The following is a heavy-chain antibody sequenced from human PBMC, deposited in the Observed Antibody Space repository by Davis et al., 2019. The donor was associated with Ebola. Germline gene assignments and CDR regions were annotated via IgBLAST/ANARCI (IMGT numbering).Heavy chain of an antibody. D-gene: IGHD5-18*01. Sequence: PRGSLILSCMGSRYYFTSYWLGWVRPMPGKGLEWMGIIYPGDSDTRYSPSLQGQVTISADKSINTAYLQWSSLKASDTAMYYCARLPGVDTAQRGFDYWGQGSLVTVSS. CDR2: IYPGDSDT. CDR3: ARLPGVDTAQRGFDY. V-gene: IGHV5-51*01. CDR1: RYYFTSYW. J-gene: IGHJ4*02.